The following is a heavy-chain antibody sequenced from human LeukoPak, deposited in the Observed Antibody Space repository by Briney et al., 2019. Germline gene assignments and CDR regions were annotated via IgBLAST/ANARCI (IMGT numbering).Heavy chain of an antibody. Sequence: SETLSFTCTVSGYSISSGYYWGWIRQPPGKGLEWIGRIYHSGSSYYNSSLKSRVTISVDTSKNQFSLKLSSVTAADTAVYYCTRSITMVRGAKMDAFDIWGQGTMVTVSS. CDR2: IYHSGSS. J-gene: IGHJ3*02. V-gene: IGHV4-38-2*02. CDR3: TRSITMVRGAKMDAFDI. D-gene: IGHD3-10*01. CDR1: GYSISSGYY.